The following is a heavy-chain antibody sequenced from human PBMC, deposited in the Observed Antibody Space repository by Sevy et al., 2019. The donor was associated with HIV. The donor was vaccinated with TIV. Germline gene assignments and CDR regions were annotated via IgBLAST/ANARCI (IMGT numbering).Heavy chain of an antibody. V-gene: IGHV3-11*01. D-gene: IGHD1-26*01. CDR2: ISGSGNTL. CDR1: GFIFSDYY. Sequence: GGSLRLSCAASGFIFSDYYMSWIRQAPGKGLEWVSYISGSGNTLYYTDSVKGRFTISRDNAKDSLYLQMNSLRAEDTAVYYCARAGGSWALRYWGQGSLVIVSS. CDR3: ARAGGSWALRY. J-gene: IGHJ4*02.